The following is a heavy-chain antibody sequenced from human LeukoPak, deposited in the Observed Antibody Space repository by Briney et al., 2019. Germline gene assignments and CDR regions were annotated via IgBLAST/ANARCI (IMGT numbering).Heavy chain of an antibody. CDR2: ISSSSSYI. Sequence: NSGGSLRLSCAASGFTFSSYSMNWVRQAPGKGLEWVSSISSSSSYIYYADSVKGRFTISRDNAKNSLYLQMNSLRAEDTAVYYCATGVVGTRPPNNNYYYYGMDVWGQGTTVTVSS. D-gene: IGHD2-2*01. J-gene: IGHJ6*02. CDR3: ATGVVGTRPPNNNYYYYGMDV. V-gene: IGHV3-21*01. CDR1: GFTFSSYS.